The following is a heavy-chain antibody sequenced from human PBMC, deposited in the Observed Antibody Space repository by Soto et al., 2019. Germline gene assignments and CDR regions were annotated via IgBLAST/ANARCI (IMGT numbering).Heavy chain of an antibody. CDR2: IYYSGSA. V-gene: IGHV4-59*08. CDR1: GGSISSYY. CDR3: ARNYGGNVDY. J-gene: IGHJ4*02. D-gene: IGHD4-17*01. Sequence: ETLSLTCTVSGGSISSYYLSWIRQPPGKGLEWIGYIYYSGSANYNPSLKSRVTISVDTSKNQFSLKLSSATAADTAVYYCARNYGGNVDYWGQGTLVTVSS.